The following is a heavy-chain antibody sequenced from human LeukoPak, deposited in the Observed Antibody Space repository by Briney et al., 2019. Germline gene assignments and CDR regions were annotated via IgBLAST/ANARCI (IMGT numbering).Heavy chain of an antibody. V-gene: IGHV3-11*01. D-gene: IGHD3-22*01. J-gene: IGHJ4*02. CDR2: ISSSGSTI. CDR1: GFTFSDYY. Sequence: GGSLRLSCAASGFTFSDYYMSWIRRAPGKGLEWVSYISSSGSTIYYADSVKGRFTISRDNAKNSLYLQMNSLRAEDTAVYYCASRRSHYYDSSGYEYFDYWGQGTLVTVSS. CDR3: ASRRSHYYDSSGYEYFDY.